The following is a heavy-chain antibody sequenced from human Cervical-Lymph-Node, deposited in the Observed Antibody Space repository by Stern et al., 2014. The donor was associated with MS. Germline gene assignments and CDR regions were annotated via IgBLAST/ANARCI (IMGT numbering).Heavy chain of an antibody. Sequence: LVESGAEVKKPGASVTVSCKASGYTFTSYGISWVRPGPGQGLEWMGWISAYNGNTNYAQKLQGRVPMTTDTSTSTAYMELRSRRSDDTAVYYCARDGGATSDPWGQGTLVTVSS. CDR2: ISAYNGNT. V-gene: IGHV1-18*04. CDR1: GYTFTSYG. CDR3: ARDGGATSDP. D-gene: IGHD1-26*01. J-gene: IGHJ5*02.